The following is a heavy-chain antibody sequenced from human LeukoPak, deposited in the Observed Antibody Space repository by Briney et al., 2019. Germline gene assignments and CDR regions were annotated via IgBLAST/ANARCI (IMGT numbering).Heavy chain of an antibody. CDR2: IYTSGST. CDR1: GGYISSGSYY. CDR3: SRVSYNGFNP. J-gene: IGHJ5*02. D-gene: IGHD5-18*01. V-gene: IGHV4-61*02. Sequence: SQTLSLTCTDSGGYISSGSYYWCWIRQPAGKGLEWIGRIYTSGSTNYNPSLKSRVTIAGDTSKNQFSLKLGSVTAADTAVYYCSRVSYNGFNPWGQGTLVTVSS.